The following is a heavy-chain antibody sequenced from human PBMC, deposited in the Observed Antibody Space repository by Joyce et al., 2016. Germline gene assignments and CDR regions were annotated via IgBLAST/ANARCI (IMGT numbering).Heavy chain of an antibody. CDR3: ARGGGCDGTGCWYPDY. Sequence: EVQLVESGGDLVQPGGSLRLSCVASGFNFGYHVMSWVRQAPGKGLEWVSTIADRGENYAEAVKGRFTISRDNSKNTLYLQMNGLRAEDTAIYFCARGGGCDGTGCWYPDYWGQGTLVTVSS. V-gene: IGHV3-23*04. CDR1: GFNFGYHV. J-gene: IGHJ4*02. CDR2: IADRGE. D-gene: IGHD6-13*01.